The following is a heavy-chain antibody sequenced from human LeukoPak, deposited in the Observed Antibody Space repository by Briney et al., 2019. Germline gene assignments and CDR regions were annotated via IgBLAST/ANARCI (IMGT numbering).Heavy chain of an antibody. Sequence: GESLRISCKGSGYSFTSFWINWVRQAPGEGLEWISYINADGRTTYYADSVKGRFTISRDNAKNSLYLQMNSLTAEDTAFYYCARYISSICFDYWGQGTLVTVSS. D-gene: IGHD6-6*01. J-gene: IGHJ4*02. CDR1: GYSFTSFW. V-gene: IGHV3-48*04. CDR2: INADGRTT. CDR3: ARYISSICFDY.